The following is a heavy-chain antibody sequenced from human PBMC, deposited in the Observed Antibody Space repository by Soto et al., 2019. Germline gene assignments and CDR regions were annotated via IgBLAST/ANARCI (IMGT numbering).Heavy chain of an antibody. V-gene: IGHV4-59*12. CDR1: GGSISSYY. Sequence: SETLSLTCTVSGGSISSYYWSWIRQPPGKGLEWIGYIYYSGSTNYNPSLKSRVTISVDTSKNQFSLKLSSVTAADTAVYYCARATDYDYVWGSYRYNWFDPWGQGTLVTVSS. CDR2: IYYSGST. D-gene: IGHD3-16*02. CDR3: ARATDYDYVWGSYRYNWFDP. J-gene: IGHJ5*02.